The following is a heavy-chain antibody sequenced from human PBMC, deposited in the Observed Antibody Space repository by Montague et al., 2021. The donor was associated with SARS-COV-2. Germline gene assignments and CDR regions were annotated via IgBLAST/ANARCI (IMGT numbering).Heavy chain of an antibody. V-gene: IGHV4-31*03. J-gene: IGHJ3*02. CDR2: IYYSGST. CDR3: ARVRITMIVVVDAFDI. CDR1: GGSISSGGYY. Sequence: TLSLTCTVSGGSISSGGYYWSWIRQHPGKGLEWIGYIYYSGSTYYNPSLKSRVTISVDTSKNQFSLKLSSVTAADTAAYYCARVRITMIVVVDAFDIWGQGTMVTVSS. D-gene: IGHD3-22*01.